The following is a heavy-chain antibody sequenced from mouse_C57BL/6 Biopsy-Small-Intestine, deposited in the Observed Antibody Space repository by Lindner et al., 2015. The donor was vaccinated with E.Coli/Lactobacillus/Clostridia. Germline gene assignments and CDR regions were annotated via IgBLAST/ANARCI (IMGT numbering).Heavy chain of an antibody. CDR3: ARDDYDGY. V-gene: IGHV1-42*01. D-gene: IGHD2-4*01. J-gene: IGHJ2*01. Sequence: VQLQESGPELVKPGASVKISCKASGYSFTGYYMNWVKQSPEKSLEWIGEINPSTGGTTYNQKFKAKATLTVDKSSSTAYMQLKSLTSEDSAVYYCARDDYDGYWGQGTTLTVS. CDR1: GYSFTGYY. CDR2: INPSTGGT.